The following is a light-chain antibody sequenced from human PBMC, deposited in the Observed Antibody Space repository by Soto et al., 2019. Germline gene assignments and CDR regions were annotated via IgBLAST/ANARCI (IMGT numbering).Light chain of an antibody. CDR3: QQYGNSGVT. J-gene: IGKJ3*01. V-gene: IGKV1-5*01. Sequence: DIQMTQSPSTLSASVGDRVTITCRASQSISSWLAWYQQKPGKAPKLLIYDASSLESGVPSRFSGSGSGTDFTLTISRLEPEDFAVYYCQQYGNSGVTVGPGTKVDIK. CDR1: QSISSW. CDR2: DAS.